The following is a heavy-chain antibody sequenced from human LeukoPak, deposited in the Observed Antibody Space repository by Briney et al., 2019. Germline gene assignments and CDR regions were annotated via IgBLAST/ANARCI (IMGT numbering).Heavy chain of an antibody. Sequence: ASVKVSCKASGYTFTSYGISWVRQAPGQGLEWMGWISAYNGNTNYAQKLQGRVTMTTDTSTSTAYMELRSLRSDDTAVYYCARGLWIGYCSSTSCWPLDYWGQGTLVTVSS. CDR1: GYTFTSYG. J-gene: IGHJ4*02. CDR3: ARGLWIGYCSSTSCWPLDY. D-gene: IGHD2-2*01. V-gene: IGHV1-18*01. CDR2: ISAYNGNT.